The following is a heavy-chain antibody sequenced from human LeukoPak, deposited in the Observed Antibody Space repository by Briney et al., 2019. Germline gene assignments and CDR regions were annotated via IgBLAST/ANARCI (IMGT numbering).Heavy chain of an antibody. CDR3: ARDPANYYDSSGIDY. V-gene: IGHV1-2*06. CDR2: INPNSGGT. D-gene: IGHD3-22*01. J-gene: IGHJ4*02. Sequence: GASVKVSCKASGYTFTGYYMHWVRQAPGQGLEWMGRINPNSGGTNYAQKLQGRVTMTTDTSTSTAYMELRSLRSDDTAVYYCARDPANYYDSSGIDYWGQGTLVTVSS. CDR1: GYTFTGYY.